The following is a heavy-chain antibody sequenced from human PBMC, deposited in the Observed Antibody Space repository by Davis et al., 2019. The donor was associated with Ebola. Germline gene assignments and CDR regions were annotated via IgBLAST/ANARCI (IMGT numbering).Heavy chain of an antibody. J-gene: IGHJ1*01. CDR1: GFTFSAYW. Sequence: PGGSLRLSCAASGFTFSAYWMSWVRQAPGKGLQWVANIKQDGSEKYYVDSVKGRFTISRDNAKDSLYLQMNSLRAEDTSMYYCARDEWGFTRHWGQGTLVTVSS. V-gene: IGHV3-7*01. D-gene: IGHD3-10*01. CDR3: ARDEWGFTRH. CDR2: IKQDGSEK.